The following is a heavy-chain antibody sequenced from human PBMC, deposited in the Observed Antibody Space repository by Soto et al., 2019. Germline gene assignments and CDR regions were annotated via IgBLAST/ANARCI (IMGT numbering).Heavy chain of an antibody. V-gene: IGHV3-21*01. CDR1: GFTFSSYT. CDR3: ASLSRFALDY. Sequence: GGSLRLSCAASGFTFSSYTMNWVRQAPGKGPEWVSSISSSSSYIYYTDSVKGRFTISRDNAKNSLYLQMNSLRAEDTAVYYCASLSRFALDYWGQGTLVTVSS. CDR2: ISSSSSYI. J-gene: IGHJ4*01. D-gene: IGHD3-10*01.